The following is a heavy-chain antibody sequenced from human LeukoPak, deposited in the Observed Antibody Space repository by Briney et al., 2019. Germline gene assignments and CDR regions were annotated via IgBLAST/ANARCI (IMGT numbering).Heavy chain of an antibody. CDR2: INPSGGST. D-gene: IGHD4-17*01. Sequence: ASVKVSCKASGYTFTSYYMHWVRQTPGQGLEWMGIINPSGGSTSYAQKFQGRVTMTRDTSTSTVYMELSSLRSEDTAVYYCASVDTVTHYYFDYWGQGTLVTVSS. V-gene: IGHV1-46*01. CDR3: ASVDTVTHYYFDY. CDR1: GYTFTSYY. J-gene: IGHJ4*02.